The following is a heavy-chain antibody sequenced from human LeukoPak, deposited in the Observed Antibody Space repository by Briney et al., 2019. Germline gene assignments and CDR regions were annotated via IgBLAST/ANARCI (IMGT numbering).Heavy chain of an antibody. D-gene: IGHD3-22*01. CDR2: ISGSGGST. CDR1: GITLSNYG. Sequence: GGSLTLSCAVSGITLSNYGMSWVRQAPGKGLEWVSGISGSGGSTNYADSVKGRFTISRDNPKNTLFLQMNSLRAEDTAVYFCAKRGVVIRVILVGFHKEAYYFDSWGQGALVTVSS. CDR3: AKRGVVIRVILVGFHKEAYYFDS. V-gene: IGHV3-23*01. J-gene: IGHJ4*02.